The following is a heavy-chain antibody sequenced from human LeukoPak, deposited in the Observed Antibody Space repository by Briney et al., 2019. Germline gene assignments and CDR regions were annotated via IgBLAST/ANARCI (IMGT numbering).Heavy chain of an antibody. J-gene: IGHJ3*01. CDR1: GGSISSSNYY. CDR3: AHFKGGSFDF. CDR2: IYYSGNT. Sequence: SETLSLTCTVSGGSISSSNYYWGWIRQPPGKGLEWIGSIYYSGNTYYNPSLKSRVTISVDTSKNQFSLRLTSVTAADTAVYYCAHFKGGSFDFWGQGTMVTVSS. D-gene: IGHD2/OR15-2a*01. V-gene: IGHV4-39*01.